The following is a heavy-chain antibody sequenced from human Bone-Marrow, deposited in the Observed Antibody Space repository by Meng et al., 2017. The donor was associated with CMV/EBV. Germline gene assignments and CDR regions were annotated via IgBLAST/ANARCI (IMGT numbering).Heavy chain of an antibody. Sequence: ASVKVSCTASGYTFTGYYIHWVRQAPGQGLKWMGWIDPNSGGTNYAQKFQGRVTMTRDTSFSTVYMELNRLRSDDTAVYYCARGDYDFWSGYYGGWFDPWGQGTLVTVSS. CDR1: GYTFTGYY. J-gene: IGHJ5*02. CDR2: IDPNSGGT. D-gene: IGHD3-3*01. V-gene: IGHV1-2*02. CDR3: ARGDYDFWSGYYGGWFDP.